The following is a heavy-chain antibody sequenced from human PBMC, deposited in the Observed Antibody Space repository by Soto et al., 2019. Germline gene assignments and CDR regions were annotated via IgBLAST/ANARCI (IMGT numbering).Heavy chain of an antibody. Sequence: PGESLKISCKGSGYSFTSYWIGWVRQMPGKGLEWMGIIYPGDSDTRYSPSFQGQVTISADKSTSTAYLQWSSLKASDTAMYYCARLDSNYFRSLHYYYGMDVWGQGTTVTVSS. J-gene: IGHJ6*02. CDR3: ARLDSNYFRSLHYYYGMDV. CDR1: GYSFTSYW. D-gene: IGHD4-4*01. V-gene: IGHV5-51*01. CDR2: IYPGDSDT.